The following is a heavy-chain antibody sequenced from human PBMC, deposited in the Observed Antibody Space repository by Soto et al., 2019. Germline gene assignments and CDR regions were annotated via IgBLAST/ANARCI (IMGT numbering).Heavy chain of an antibody. J-gene: IGHJ4*02. D-gene: IGHD3-22*01. V-gene: IGHV3-48*03. Sequence: GGSLRLSCAASGFTFSNYEMNWVRRAPGKGLEWVSYISYSCSTIYYADSVRGRFTISRDNSKNSLYLQMNSLRAEDTAVYYCARGLRNYYDRSGLHYWGQGTLVTVSS. CDR3: ARGLRNYYDRSGLHY. CDR2: ISYSCSTI. CDR1: GFTFSNYE.